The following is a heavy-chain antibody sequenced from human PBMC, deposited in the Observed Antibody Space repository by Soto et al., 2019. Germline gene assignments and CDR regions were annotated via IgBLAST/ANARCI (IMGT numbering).Heavy chain of an antibody. CDR3: ARARGISSSSYFDY. D-gene: IGHD6-6*01. V-gene: IGHV4-34*01. J-gene: IGHJ4*02. CDR1: AASFSKYY. Sequence: SETLSLTCTVSAASFSKYYWSWIRQPPGKGLEWIGEINHSGSTNYNPSLKSRVTISVDTSKNQFSLKLSSVTAADTAVYYCARARGISSSSYFDYWGQGTLVTVSS. CDR2: INHSGST.